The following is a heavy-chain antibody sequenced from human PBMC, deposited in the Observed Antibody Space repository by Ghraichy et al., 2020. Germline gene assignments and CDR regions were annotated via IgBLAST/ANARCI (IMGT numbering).Heavy chain of an antibody. D-gene: IGHD3-16*02. Sequence: GGSLRLSCAASGFTFSSYEMNWVRQAPGKGLEWVSYISSSGSTIYYADSVKGRFTISRDNAKNSLYLQMNSLRAEDTAVYYCARGSARYDAFDIWGQGTMVTVSS. CDR1: GFTFSSYE. CDR3: ARGSARYDAFDI. V-gene: IGHV3-48*03. J-gene: IGHJ3*02. CDR2: ISSSGSTI.